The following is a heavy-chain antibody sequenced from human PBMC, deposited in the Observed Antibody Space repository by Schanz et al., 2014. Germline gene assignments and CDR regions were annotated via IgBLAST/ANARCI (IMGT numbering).Heavy chain of an antibody. Sequence: EVQLVESGGGVVQPGRSLRLSCAASGFTFSTHAMHWVRQAPGKGLEWVSSISSRSSHIYYADSVKGRFTISRDNAKNSLFLQMNSLRAEDTAVYYCLAPDYGMDVWGQGTTVTVSS. CDR3: LAPDYGMDV. CDR2: ISSRSSHI. CDR1: GFTFSTHA. J-gene: IGHJ6*02. V-gene: IGHV3-21*01.